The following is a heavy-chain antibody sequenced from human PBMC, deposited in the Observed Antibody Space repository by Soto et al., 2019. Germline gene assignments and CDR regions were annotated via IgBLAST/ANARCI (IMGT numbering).Heavy chain of an antibody. CDR3: AREATYYYDSSGYYLVNYYGMDV. Sequence: PGGSLRLSCAASGFTFSSYEMNWVRQTPGKGLEWVSYISSSGSTIYYADSVKGRFTISRDNAKNSLYLQMNSLRAEDTAVYYCAREATYYYDSSGYYLVNYYGMDVWGQGTTGTVSS. D-gene: IGHD3-22*01. J-gene: IGHJ6*02. V-gene: IGHV3-48*03. CDR2: ISSSGSTI. CDR1: GFTFSSYE.